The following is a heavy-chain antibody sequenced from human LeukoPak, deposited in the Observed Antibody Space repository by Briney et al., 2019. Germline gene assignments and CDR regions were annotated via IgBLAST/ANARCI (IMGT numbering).Heavy chain of an antibody. V-gene: IGHV4-59*08. Sequence: SETLSLTCTVSGGSISSYYWSWIRQPPGKGLEWIGYIYYSGSTNYNPSLKSRVTISVDTSKNQFPLKLSSVTAADTAVYYCARRQAGSRYYYDSSGQLDYWGQGTLVTVSS. D-gene: IGHD3-22*01. CDR3: ARRQAGSRYYYDSSGQLDY. CDR2: IYYSGST. J-gene: IGHJ4*02. CDR1: GGSISSYY.